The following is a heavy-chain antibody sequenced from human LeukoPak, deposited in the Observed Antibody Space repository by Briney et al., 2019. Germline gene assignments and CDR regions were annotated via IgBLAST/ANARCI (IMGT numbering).Heavy chain of an antibody. Sequence: ASVKVSCKASGYTFTSYGISWVRQAPGQGLEWMGWISAYNGNTNYAQKLQGRVTMTTGTSTSTAYIELRSLRSDDTAVYYCARTYYYDSSGYPGDIWGQGTMVTVSS. J-gene: IGHJ3*02. CDR3: ARTYYYDSSGYPGDI. D-gene: IGHD3-22*01. V-gene: IGHV1-18*01. CDR1: GYTFTSYG. CDR2: ISAYNGNT.